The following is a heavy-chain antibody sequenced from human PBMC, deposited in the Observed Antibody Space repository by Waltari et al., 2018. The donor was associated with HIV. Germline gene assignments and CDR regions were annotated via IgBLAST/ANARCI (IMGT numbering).Heavy chain of an antibody. J-gene: IGHJ4*02. CDR2: VNPENGNT. D-gene: IGHD2-15*01. CDR1: GYNFTSYA. CDR3: VRGPTCSGGTCYSFFDY. V-gene: IGHV1-3*01. Sequence: QVQLVQSGAEVKKPGASVTVSCKASGYNFTSYAIHWVRQAPGQRLEWMAWVNPENGNTKYSRMFQARVTVTRDTFTNTAYMALSSLRPEETAIYYCVRGPTCSGGTCYSFFDYWGQGTLVSVSS.